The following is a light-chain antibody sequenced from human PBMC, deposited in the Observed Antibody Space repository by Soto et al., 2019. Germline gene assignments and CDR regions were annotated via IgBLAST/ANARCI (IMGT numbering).Light chain of an antibody. V-gene: IGKV1-12*01. J-gene: IGKJ4*01. CDR1: QGISGW. CDR2: AAS. CDR3: QQATISQLT. Sequence: DIQMTQSPSSVSASVGDRVTITCRASQGISGWLAWYQQIPGKAPKLLIYAASTLQSGVPSRFSGGGSGTDFTLTINSLQPEDFATYYCQQATISQLTFGGGTKVEIK.